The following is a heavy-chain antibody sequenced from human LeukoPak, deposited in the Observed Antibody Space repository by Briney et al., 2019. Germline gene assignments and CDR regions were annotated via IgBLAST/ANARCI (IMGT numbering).Heavy chain of an antibody. D-gene: IGHD2-2*01. CDR3: VRHNTQKYVADC. J-gene: IGHJ4*02. CDR2: TYYRSKWYN. V-gene: IGHV6-1*01. CDR1: GDSVSSNSAA. Sequence: SQTLSLTCAISGDSVSSNSAAWNWIRQSPSGGLEWLGRTYYRSKWYNDYAVSVKSRITINPDTSKNQFSLKLSSVTAADTAMYYCVRHNTQKYVADCWGQGTLVTVSS.